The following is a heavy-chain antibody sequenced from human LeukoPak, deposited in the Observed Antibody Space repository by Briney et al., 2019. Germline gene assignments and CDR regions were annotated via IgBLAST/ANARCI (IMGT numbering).Heavy chain of an antibody. CDR3: ARPIVVVVAATGPGDAFDI. V-gene: IGHV4-39*01. D-gene: IGHD2-15*01. Sequence: SETLSLTCTVSGGSISSSSYYWGWIRQPPGKGLEWIGSIYYRGSTYYNPSLKSRVTLSVDTSKNQFSLKLSSVTAADTAVYYCARPIVVVVAATGPGDAFDIWGQGAMVTVSS. J-gene: IGHJ3*02. CDR2: IYYRGST. CDR1: GGSISSSSYY.